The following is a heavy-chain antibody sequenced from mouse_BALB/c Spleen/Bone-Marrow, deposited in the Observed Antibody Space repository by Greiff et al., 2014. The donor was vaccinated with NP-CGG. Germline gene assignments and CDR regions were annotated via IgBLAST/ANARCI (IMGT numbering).Heavy chain of an antibody. CDR1: GYRFSSFW. D-gene: IGHD2-10*01. Sequence: QVQLQQSGAEVMKSGASVKISCRATGYRFSSFWIEWIKQRPGHGLEWIGKILPGSGSTNYNEKFKGKATLSADTSSNTAYMQLNSLTSEDSAVYFCAREGAFYGNPFDFWGQGTTLTVSS. CDR2: ILPGSGST. CDR3: AREGAFYGNPFDF. V-gene: IGHV1-9*01. J-gene: IGHJ2*01.